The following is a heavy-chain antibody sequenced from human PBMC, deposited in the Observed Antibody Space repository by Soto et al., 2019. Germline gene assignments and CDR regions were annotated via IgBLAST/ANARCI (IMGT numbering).Heavy chain of an antibody. CDR2: IFSNDEK. J-gene: IGHJ4*02. V-gene: IGHV2-26*01. CDR1: GFSLNNARMG. CDR3: ARIGSSSLRVYFGY. Sequence: SGPTLVNHTETLTLTCTVYGFSLNNARMGVSWIRQPPGKALEWLAHIFSNDEKSYSTSLKSRLRISEDTSKSQVVLTMTNMDPVDTATYYCARIGSSSLRVYFGYWGPGPLVTVSS. D-gene: IGHD6-13*01.